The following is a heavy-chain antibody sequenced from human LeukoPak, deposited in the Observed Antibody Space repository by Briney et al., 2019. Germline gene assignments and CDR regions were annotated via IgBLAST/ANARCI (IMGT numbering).Heavy chain of an antibody. J-gene: IGHJ3*01. CDR2: INPNSGGT. D-gene: IGHD1-26*01. CDR1: GYTFTGYY. V-gene: IGHV1-2*02. Sequence: ASVKVSCKASGYTFTGYYMHWFRQAPGQGLEWMGWINPNSGGTKYAQKFQGRVTMTRDTFISTAYMELSRLRSDDTAVYFCARSKVGATAFDFWGQGTMVTVSS. CDR3: ARSKVGATAFDF.